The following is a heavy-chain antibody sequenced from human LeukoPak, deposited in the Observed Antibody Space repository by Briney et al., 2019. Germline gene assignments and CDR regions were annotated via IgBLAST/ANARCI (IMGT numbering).Heavy chain of an antibody. Sequence: PSETLSLTCTVSGGSIDSYYWNWIRQPPGKGLEWIGYVYYSGNTNYNPSLKSRVTISVDTSKNQLSLKLSSVTAADTAIYYCARTYYDILTSYYEFDYWGQGILVTVSS. CDR2: VYYSGNT. CDR3: ARTYYDILTSYYEFDY. CDR1: GGSIDSYY. V-gene: IGHV4-59*08. D-gene: IGHD3-9*01. J-gene: IGHJ4*02.